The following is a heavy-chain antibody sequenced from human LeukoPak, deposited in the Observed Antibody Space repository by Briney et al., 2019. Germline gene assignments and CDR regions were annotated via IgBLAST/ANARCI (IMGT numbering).Heavy chain of an antibody. CDR3: ARLNSGTYFDY. V-gene: IGHV2-70*04. J-gene: IGHJ4*02. CDR2: IDWDDDK. Sequence: SGPTLLNPTQTLTLTCTFSGFSLSTSGMRVSWIRQPPGKALEGLSLIDWDDDKFYSTSLKTRLTISKDPSKNQVVLTMTNMDPVDTATYYCARLNSGTYFDYWGQGTLVTVSS. D-gene: IGHD1-26*01. CDR1: GFSLSTSGMR.